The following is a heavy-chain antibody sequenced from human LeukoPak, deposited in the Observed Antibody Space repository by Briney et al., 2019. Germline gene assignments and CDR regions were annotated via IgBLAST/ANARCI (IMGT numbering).Heavy chain of an antibody. Sequence: GGSLRLSCAASGFTFSSYEMNWVRQAPGKGLEWVSYISSSGSTIYYADSVKGRFTISRDNAKNSLYLQMNSLRAEDTAVYYCAREGGEWELLRTFDYWGQGTLVTVSS. CDR3: AREGGEWELLRTFDY. CDR1: GFTFSSYE. J-gene: IGHJ4*02. V-gene: IGHV3-48*03. D-gene: IGHD1-26*01. CDR2: ISSSGSTI.